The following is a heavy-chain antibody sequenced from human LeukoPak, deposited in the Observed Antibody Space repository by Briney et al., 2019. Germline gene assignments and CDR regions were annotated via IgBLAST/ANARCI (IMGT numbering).Heavy chain of an antibody. V-gene: IGHV4-59*02. CDR2: IYYSRST. CDR1: GGSVSSHY. CDR3: ARSGEGGAY. J-gene: IGHJ4*02. D-gene: IGHD2-15*01. Sequence: KPSETLSLTCTVSGGSVSSHYWRWIRQPPREGLEWIGYIYYSRSTIYSPSLQGRVTIIIDTSKNQFSLNLSSVTAADTAVYYCARSGEGGAYWGQGTLVTVSS.